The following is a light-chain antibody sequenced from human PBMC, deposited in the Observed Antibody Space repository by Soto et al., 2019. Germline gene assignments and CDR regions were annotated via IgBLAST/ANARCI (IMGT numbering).Light chain of an antibody. CDR2: GAS. V-gene: IGKV3-20*01. Sequence: EIVLTQSPGTLSLSPGERATLSCRASQSVSSSYLAWYQQKPGQAPRLLIYGASSRATGIPDRFSGSGSGTAFTITISRLEPEDFAVYYWHQYDSSPLTFGGGTKVEIK. CDR3: HQYDSSPLT. J-gene: IGKJ4*01. CDR1: QSVSSSY.